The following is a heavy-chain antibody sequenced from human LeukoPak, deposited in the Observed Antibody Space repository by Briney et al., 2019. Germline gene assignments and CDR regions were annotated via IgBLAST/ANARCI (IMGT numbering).Heavy chain of an antibody. CDR1: GGTFSSYA. CDR2: IIPTFGTA. J-gene: IGHJ4*02. Sequence: ASVKVSCEASGGTFSSYAISWVRQAPGQGLEWMGGIIPTFGTANYAQKFQGRVTITADESTSTAYMELSSLRSEDTAVYYCATSHSGSYRARDYWGQGTLVTVSS. CDR3: ATSHSGSYRARDY. V-gene: IGHV1-69*13. D-gene: IGHD1-26*01.